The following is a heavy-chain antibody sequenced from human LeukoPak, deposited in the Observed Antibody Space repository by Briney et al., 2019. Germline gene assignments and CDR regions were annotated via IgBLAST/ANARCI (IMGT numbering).Heavy chain of an antibody. Sequence: QAGGSLRLSCVASGFSFGKYWMSWVRQAPGKGLEWVANIKLDGSEKNYVDSVKGRFIISRDNTKNSLYLQMNSLRAEDTAVFYCARDQYDTWSRRGNFDSWGQGTLVIVSS. CDR3: ARDQYDTWSRRGNFDS. CDR1: GFSFGKYW. V-gene: IGHV3-7*03. J-gene: IGHJ4*02. CDR2: IKLDGSEK. D-gene: IGHD3/OR15-3a*01.